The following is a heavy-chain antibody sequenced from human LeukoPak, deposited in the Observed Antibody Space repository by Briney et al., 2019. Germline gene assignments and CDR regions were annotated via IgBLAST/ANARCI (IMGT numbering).Heavy chain of an antibody. Sequence: GGSLRLSCAASGFTFSSYAMHWVRQAPGKGLEWVAVMSYDESTKYYADSVKGRFTISRDNSKNTLYLQMNSLRAEDTAVYYCARDSSGWLHWFDPWGQGTLVTVSS. CDR3: ARDSSGWLHWFDP. V-gene: IGHV3-30*04. J-gene: IGHJ5*02. D-gene: IGHD6-19*01. CDR1: GFTFSSYA. CDR2: MSYDESTK.